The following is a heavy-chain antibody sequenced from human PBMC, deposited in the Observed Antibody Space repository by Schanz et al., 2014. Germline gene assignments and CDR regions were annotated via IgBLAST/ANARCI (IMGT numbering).Heavy chain of an antibody. CDR2: IGVDGTTT. Sequence: EVQLLESGGGLVQPGGSLRLSCAASGFTFRSYAMSWVRQAPGKGLEWVSAIGVDGTTTYYADSVKGRFTISRDNSKNTLYLQMNTLRAEDTAVYYCARKMKLGVYGGKGHDSLDIWGQGTMVTVSS. CDR3: ARKMKLGVYGGKGHDSLDI. J-gene: IGHJ3*02. CDR1: GFTFRSYA. D-gene: IGHD4-17*01. V-gene: IGHV3-23*01.